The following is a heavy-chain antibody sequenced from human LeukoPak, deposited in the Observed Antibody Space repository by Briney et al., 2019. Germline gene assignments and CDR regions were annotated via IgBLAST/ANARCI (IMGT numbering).Heavy chain of an antibody. J-gene: IGHJ4*02. CDR1: GFTFSSYW. Sequence: PGGSLRLSCAASGFTFSSYWMSWVRQAPGKGLEWVANIKQDGSEKYYVDSVKGRFTISRDNAKNSLYLQMNSLGAEDTAVYYCKTDTFGARDSWGQGTLVTVSS. CDR3: KTDTFGARDS. V-gene: IGHV3-7*01. D-gene: IGHD3-10*01. CDR2: IKQDGSEK.